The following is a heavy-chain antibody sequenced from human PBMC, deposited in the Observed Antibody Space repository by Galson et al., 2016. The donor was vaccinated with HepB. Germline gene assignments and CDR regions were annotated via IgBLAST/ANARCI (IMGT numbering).Heavy chain of an antibody. V-gene: IGHV3-23*01. J-gene: IGHJ5*01. CDR3: AKDSTPLHWFDS. CDR2: ISGGTRNT. CDR1: GFTFSNYA. Sequence: SLRLSCAASGFTFSNYAMTWVRQAPGKGLEWVSTISGGTRNTYYADSVKGRFTISRDDSQSTLYLHMNSLRGEDTALYYCAKDSTPLHWFDSWGQGTLVTVSA.